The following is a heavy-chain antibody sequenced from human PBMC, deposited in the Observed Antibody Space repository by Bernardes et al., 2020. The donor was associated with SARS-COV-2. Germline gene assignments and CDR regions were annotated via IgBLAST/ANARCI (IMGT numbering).Heavy chain of an antibody. V-gene: IGHV1-18*01. J-gene: IGHJ6*02. CDR2: ISAYNGNT. CDR1: GYTFTSYG. Sequence: ASVKVSCKASGYTFTSYGISWVRQAPGQGLEWMGWISAYNGNTNYAQKLQGRVTMTTDTSTSTAYMELRSLRSDDTAVYYCARALVVVAANRINYYYYGMDVWGQGTTVTVSS. D-gene: IGHD2-15*01. CDR3: ARALVVVAANRINYYYYGMDV.